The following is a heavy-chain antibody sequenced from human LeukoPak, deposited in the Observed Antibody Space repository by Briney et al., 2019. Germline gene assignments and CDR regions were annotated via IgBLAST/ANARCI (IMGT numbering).Heavy chain of an antibody. V-gene: IGHV4-59*08. Sequence: SETLSLTCTVSGGSMSPYHWGWIRQPPGKGLEWTGYIYYSGSTNYNPSLKSRVTISVDTSKNQFPLKLSSVTAADTAIYYCARAVSGRFDYWGQGTLVTVSS. CDR2: IYYSGST. J-gene: IGHJ4*02. CDR3: ARAVSGRFDY. D-gene: IGHD6-19*01. CDR1: GGSMSPYH.